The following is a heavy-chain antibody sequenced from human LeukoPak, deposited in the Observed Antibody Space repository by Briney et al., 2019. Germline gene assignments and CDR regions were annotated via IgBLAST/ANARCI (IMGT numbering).Heavy chain of an antibody. J-gene: IGHJ4*02. CDR3: ARTYCSSTSCFMAYFDY. CDR2: IYHSGST. Sequence: PSETLSLTCTVSGYSISSGYYWAWIRQPPGQGLEWIGSIYHSGSTYYNPSLKSRVTISVDTSKNQFSLKLSSVTAADTAVYYCARTYCSSTSCFMAYFDYWGQGTLVTVSS. D-gene: IGHD2-2*01. CDR1: GYSISSGYY. V-gene: IGHV4-38-2*02.